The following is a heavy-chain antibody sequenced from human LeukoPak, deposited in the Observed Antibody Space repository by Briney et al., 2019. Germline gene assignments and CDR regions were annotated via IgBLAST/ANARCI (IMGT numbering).Heavy chain of an antibody. CDR2: INPRGGST. V-gene: IGHV1-46*01. D-gene: IGHD5-18*01. CDR1: GYSFTNYY. CDR3: ARFGGYSYED. J-gene: IGHJ4*02. Sequence: ASVKVSCKASGYSFTNYYMHWVRQAPGQGLEWMGIINPRGGSTTYAQKFQGRVTMTRDTSTSTVYMELSSLRSDDTAVYYCARFGGYSYEDRGQGTLVTVSS.